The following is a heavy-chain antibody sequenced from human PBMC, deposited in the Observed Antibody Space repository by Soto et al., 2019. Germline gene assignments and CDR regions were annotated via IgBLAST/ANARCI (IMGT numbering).Heavy chain of an antibody. V-gene: IGHV3-23*01. CDR1: GFTFSSYA. Sequence: TGGSLRLSCAASGFTFSSYAMSWVRQAPGKGLEWVSAISGSGGSTYYADSVKGRFTISRDNSKNTLYLQMNSLRAEDTAVYYCAKGANHYDFWSGYLRAGGWHNELLYGMDVWGQGTTVTVSS. D-gene: IGHD3-3*01. CDR3: AKGANHYDFWSGYLRAGGWHNELLYGMDV. J-gene: IGHJ6*02. CDR2: ISGSGGST.